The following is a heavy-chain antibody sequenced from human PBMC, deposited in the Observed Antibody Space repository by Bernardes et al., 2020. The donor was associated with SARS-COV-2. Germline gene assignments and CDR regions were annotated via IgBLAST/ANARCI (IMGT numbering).Heavy chain of an antibody. CDR1: GFPVTTNY. Sequence: GSLRLSCAVSGFPVTTNYMSWVRQAPGKGLEWVSVLQSGGQTYYAASVKGRFTISRDNSKNTLYLQMNSLRGEDTALYYCTRDISSDSGADDAFDIWGQGTMVTVSS. D-gene: IGHD3-22*01. CDR2: LQSGGQT. CDR3: TRDISSDSGADDAFDI. J-gene: IGHJ3*02. V-gene: IGHV3-53*01.